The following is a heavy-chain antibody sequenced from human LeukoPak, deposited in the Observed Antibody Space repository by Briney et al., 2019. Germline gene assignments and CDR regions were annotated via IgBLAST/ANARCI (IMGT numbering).Heavy chain of an antibody. Sequence: PSETLSLTCTVSGYSISSGYYWGWIRQPPGKGLEWIGSIYHSGSTYYNPSLKSRVTISVDTSKNQFSLKLSSVTAADTAVYYCARDLYCSSTSCYYFDYWGQGTLVTVSS. CDR2: IYHSGST. CDR3: ARDLYCSSTSCYYFDY. D-gene: IGHD2-2*01. V-gene: IGHV4-38-2*02. CDR1: GYSISSGYY. J-gene: IGHJ4*02.